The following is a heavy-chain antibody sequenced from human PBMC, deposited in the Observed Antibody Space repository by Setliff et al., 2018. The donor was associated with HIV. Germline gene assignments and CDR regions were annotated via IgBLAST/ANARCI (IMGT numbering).Heavy chain of an antibody. CDR2: IYYSGST. D-gene: IGHD2-21*02. V-gene: IGHV4-59*08. J-gene: IGHJ4*02. CDR3: AGITVVTPYYFDY. CDR1: SGSITPHY. Sequence: SETLSLTCTVSSGSITPHYWSWIRQSPGKGLEWIGLIYYSGSTNYSPSLKSRVTISVDSSKNQFSLKLTSVTAADTAVYYCAGITVVTPYYFDYWGQGTLVTVS.